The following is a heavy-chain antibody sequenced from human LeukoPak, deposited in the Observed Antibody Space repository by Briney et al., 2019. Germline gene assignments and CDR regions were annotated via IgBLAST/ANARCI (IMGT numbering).Heavy chain of an antibody. CDR2: ISSSSSYI. D-gene: IGHD3-3*01. Sequence: GGSLRLSCAASGFTFSSYSMNWVRQAPGKGLEWVSSISSSSSYIYYADSVKGRFTISRDNAKNSLYLQMNSLRAEDTAVYYCARDRVVTDMGFDYWGQGTLVTVSS. CDR1: GFTFSSYS. J-gene: IGHJ4*02. CDR3: ARDRVVTDMGFDY. V-gene: IGHV3-21*01.